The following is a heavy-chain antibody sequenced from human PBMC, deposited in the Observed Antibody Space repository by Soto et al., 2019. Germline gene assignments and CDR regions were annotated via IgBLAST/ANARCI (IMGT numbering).Heavy chain of an antibody. Sequence: QVQLVQSGAEVKKPGASVKVSCKASGYTFTSYGISWVRQAPGQGLEWMGWISAYNGNTNYAQKLQGRVTMTTDTSTSTAYMELRSLRSDDTAVYYCAREEEYSYGYGYYYYYGMDVWGQGTTVTVSS. CDR1: GYTFTSYG. J-gene: IGHJ6*02. CDR3: AREEEYSYGYGYYYYYGMDV. D-gene: IGHD5-18*01. V-gene: IGHV1-18*01. CDR2: ISAYNGNT.